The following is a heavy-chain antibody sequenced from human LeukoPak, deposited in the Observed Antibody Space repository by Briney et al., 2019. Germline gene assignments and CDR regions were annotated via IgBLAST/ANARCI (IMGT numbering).Heavy chain of an antibody. D-gene: IGHD3-10*01. Sequence: GGCLRQYCSASGFTFSSYVMHWVRQAPGKGLEWVAVIWYDGSNKYYADSVKGRFTISRDNSKNTLYLQMNSLRAEDTAVYYCARDRDPYARYGMDVWGQGTTVTVSS. CDR1: GFTFSSYV. J-gene: IGHJ6*02. V-gene: IGHV3-33*01. CDR2: IWYDGSNK. CDR3: ARDRDPYARYGMDV.